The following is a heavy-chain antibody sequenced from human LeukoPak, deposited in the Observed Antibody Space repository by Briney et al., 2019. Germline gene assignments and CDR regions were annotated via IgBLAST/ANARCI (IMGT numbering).Heavy chain of an antibody. Sequence: ASVKVSCKASGYTFTSYYMHWVRQAPGQGLEWMGIINPSGGSTSYAQKFQGRVTMTRDTSTSTVYMELSSLRSEDTAVYYCARADSSGWLTPYYFDYWGQGTLVTVSS. J-gene: IGHJ4*02. CDR3: ARADSSGWLTPYYFDY. D-gene: IGHD6-19*01. CDR1: GYTFTSYY. V-gene: IGHV1-46*01. CDR2: INPSGGST.